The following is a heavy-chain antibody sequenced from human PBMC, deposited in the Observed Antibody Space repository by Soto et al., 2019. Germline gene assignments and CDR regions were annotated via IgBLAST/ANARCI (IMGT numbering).Heavy chain of an antibody. CDR2: INHSGST. D-gene: IGHD3-10*01. CDR1: GGSFSGYY. CDR3: ARYGSENYFDY. J-gene: IGHJ4*02. Sequence: SETLSLTCAVYGGSFSGYYWSWIRQPPGKGLEWIGEINHSGSTNYNPSLKSRVTISVDTSKNQFSLKLSSVTAADTAVYYCARYGSENYFDYWGRGTLVTVSS. V-gene: IGHV4-34*01.